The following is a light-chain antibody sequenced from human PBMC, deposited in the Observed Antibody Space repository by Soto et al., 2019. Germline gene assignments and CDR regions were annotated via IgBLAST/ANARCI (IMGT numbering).Light chain of an antibody. CDR1: QSISSY. CDR3: QQSYSTPRT. Sequence: DIQMTQSPYSLFASEVDRVTITCRASQSISSYLNWFQQKPGKAPKLLIYAASSLQSGVPSRFSGSGSGTDFTLTISSLQPEDFASYYRQQSYSTPRTFGQGTKLEIK. V-gene: IGKV1-39*01. CDR2: AAS. J-gene: IGKJ2*01.